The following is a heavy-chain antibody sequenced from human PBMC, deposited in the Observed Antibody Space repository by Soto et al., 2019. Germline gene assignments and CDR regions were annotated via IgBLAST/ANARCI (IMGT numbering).Heavy chain of an antibody. D-gene: IGHD1-26*01. CDR2: INPKSGGT. J-gene: IGHJ4*02. Sequence: QVQLVQSGAEVKKPGASVNVSCKASGYTFTVYYMHWVRQAPGQGLEWMGWINPKSGGTMYPQKFQGRVTMTLDTSLSTAYMALTRLRSDDTAVYYWAMDLAKGGGRAGFASWGQGPLVTFSS. CDR1: GYTFTVYY. CDR3: AMDLAKGGGRAGFAS. V-gene: IGHV1-2*02.